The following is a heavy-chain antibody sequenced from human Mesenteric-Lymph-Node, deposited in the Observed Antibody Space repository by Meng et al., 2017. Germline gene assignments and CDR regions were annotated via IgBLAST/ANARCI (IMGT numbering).Heavy chain of an antibody. D-gene: IGHD5-18*01. Sequence: QGQLQEPGPGLVQPSQTLSLTCTVSGGSISSGDYYWSWIRQPPGKGLEWIGYIYYSGSTYSNASLKSRVTISIDRSKNQFSLKVNSVTAADTAVYYCARGGYYSFDYWGQGTLVTVSS. CDR3: ARGGYYSFDY. V-gene: IGHV4-30-4*01. CDR2: IYYSGST. CDR1: GGSISSGDYY. J-gene: IGHJ4*02.